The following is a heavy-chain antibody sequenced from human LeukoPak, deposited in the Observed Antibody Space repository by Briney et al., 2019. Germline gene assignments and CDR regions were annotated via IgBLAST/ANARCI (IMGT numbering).Heavy chain of an antibody. CDR2: ISFDGSNE. V-gene: IGHV3-30*03. Sequence: PGGSLRLSCSASGFTFSSYDMHWVRQAPGKGLEWVAVISFDGSNEYYADSLRGRFTVSRDNSKNTLYLQMNSLSVEDTAVYYCARVGYYASGPFSYFDYWGQGTLVTVSS. J-gene: IGHJ4*02. D-gene: IGHD3-10*01. CDR1: GFTFSSYD. CDR3: ARVGYYASGPFSYFDY.